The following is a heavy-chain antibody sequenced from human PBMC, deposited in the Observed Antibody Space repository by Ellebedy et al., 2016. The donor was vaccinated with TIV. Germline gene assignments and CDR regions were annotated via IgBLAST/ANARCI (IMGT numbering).Heavy chain of an antibody. D-gene: IGHD1-7*01. V-gene: IGHV1-2*02. CDR2: INPNSGGT. CDR1: RYTFTGHY. CDR3: ARFTGTYCDY. J-gene: IGHJ4*02. Sequence: ASVKVSXKASRYTFTGHYMHWVRQAPGQGLEWMGWINPNSGGTNYAQKLQGRVTMTTDTSTSTAYMELRSLRSDDTAVYYCARFTGTYCDYWGQGTLVTVSS.